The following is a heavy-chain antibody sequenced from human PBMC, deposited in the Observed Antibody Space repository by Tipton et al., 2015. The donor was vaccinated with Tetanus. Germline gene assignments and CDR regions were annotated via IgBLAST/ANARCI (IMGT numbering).Heavy chain of an antibody. CDR3: GGFSFSDDLDI. CDR2: ISSSSRYT. CDR1: GFTLSRYT. D-gene: IGHD2-15*01. J-gene: IGHJ3*02. Sequence: SLRLSCAASGFTLSRYTLNWVRQAPGKGLEWVSSISSSSRYTYSADSVKGRFTISRDNSKNTLYLQMNSLRAEDTAVYYCGGFSFSDDLDIWGRGTMVTVSS. V-gene: IGHV3-21*04.